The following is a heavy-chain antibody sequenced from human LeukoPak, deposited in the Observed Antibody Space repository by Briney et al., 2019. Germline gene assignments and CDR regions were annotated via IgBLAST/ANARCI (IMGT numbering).Heavy chain of an antibody. J-gene: IGHJ4*02. CDR1: GRSISSRSYY. Sequence: PSETQSLTCTVSGRSISSRSYYWGWIRQPPGKGLEWNGSIYYSGSTYYNPSLKSRVPISVDTSKNQFSLKLSSVTAADTAVYYCARRGRGGGVVPAADLDYWGQGTLVTVSS. CDR3: ARRGRGGGVVPAADLDY. CDR2: IYYSGST. V-gene: IGHV4-39*01. D-gene: IGHD2-2*01.